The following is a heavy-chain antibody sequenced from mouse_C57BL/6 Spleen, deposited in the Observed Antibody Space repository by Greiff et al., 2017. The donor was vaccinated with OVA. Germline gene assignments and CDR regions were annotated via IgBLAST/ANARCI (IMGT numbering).Heavy chain of an antibody. CDR2: IWTGGGK. Sequence: VQLVESGPGLVAPSQSLSITCTASGFSLTSYAISWVRQPPGKGLEWLGVIWTGGGKTYNSANKSRLSISKDNSKSQVFLKMNMLHTDDTAWYYCTRAYYSNYGYFGYWGQGTTLTVSA. J-gene: IGHJ2*01. CDR1: GFSLTSYA. V-gene: IGHV2-9-1*01. D-gene: IGHD2-5*01. CDR3: TRAYYSNYGYFGY.